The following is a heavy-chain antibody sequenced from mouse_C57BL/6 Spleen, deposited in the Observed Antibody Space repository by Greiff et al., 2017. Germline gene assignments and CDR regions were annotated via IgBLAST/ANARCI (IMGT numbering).Heavy chain of an antibody. D-gene: IGHD2-1*01. V-gene: IGHV1-15*01. Sequence: QVQLQQSGAELVRPGASVTLSCKASGYTFTDYEMHWVKQTPVHGLEWIGAIDPEPGGTAYNQKFKGKAILTADKSSSTAYMELRSLTSEDSAVYYCTRSLYGNYGNYFDYWGQGTTLTVSS. CDR3: TRSLYGNYGNYFDY. CDR1: GYTFTDYE. J-gene: IGHJ2*01. CDR2: IDPEPGGT.